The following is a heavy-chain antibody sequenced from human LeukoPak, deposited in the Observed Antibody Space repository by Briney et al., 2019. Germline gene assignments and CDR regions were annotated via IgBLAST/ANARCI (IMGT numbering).Heavy chain of an antibody. CDR3: ARDPGTGATDY. D-gene: IGHD1-26*01. V-gene: IGHV3-7*01. CDR1: GFTFSSYW. Sequence: GGSLRLSCAASGFTFSSYWMTRVRQAPGKGLEWVANIKEDGGEGYYVDSVKGRFTVSRDNAKNSLYLQLTSLRAEDTAVYYCARDPGTGATDYWGQGTLVTVSS. CDR2: IKEDGGEG. J-gene: IGHJ4*02.